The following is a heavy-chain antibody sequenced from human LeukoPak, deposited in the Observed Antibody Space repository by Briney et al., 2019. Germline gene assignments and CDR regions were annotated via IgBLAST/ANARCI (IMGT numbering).Heavy chain of an antibody. Sequence: ASVKVSCKASGYTFTSYGISWVRQAPGQGLEWMGWISAYNGNTNYAQKLQGRVTMTTDTSTSTAYMELRSLRSDDTAVYYCARDRVLRFLESYYYYYYMDVWGKGTTVTVSS. CDR1: GYTFTSYG. V-gene: IGHV1-18*01. CDR2: ISAYNGNT. D-gene: IGHD3-3*01. J-gene: IGHJ6*03. CDR3: ARDRVLRFLESYYYYYYMDV.